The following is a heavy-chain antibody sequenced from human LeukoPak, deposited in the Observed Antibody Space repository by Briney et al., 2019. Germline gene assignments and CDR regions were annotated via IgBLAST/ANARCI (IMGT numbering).Heavy chain of an antibody. D-gene: IGHD3-10*01. CDR3: AAGGYYGSGAFHI. CDR2: ISYSGAT. J-gene: IGHJ3*02. Sequence: SETLSLTCTVSGGSINSYYWTWIRQPPGKGLEWIGYISYSGATSYNPSFKSRVTISEDTSKNQFYLRLSSMTAADTAIYYCAAGGYYGSGAFHIWGLGTMVTVSS. CDR1: GGSINSYY. V-gene: IGHV4-59*01.